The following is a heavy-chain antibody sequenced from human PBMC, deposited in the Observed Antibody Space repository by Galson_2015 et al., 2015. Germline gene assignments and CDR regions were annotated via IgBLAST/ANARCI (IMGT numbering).Heavy chain of an antibody. J-gene: IGHJ6*03. V-gene: IGHV3-33*01. CDR1: GFTFSSYG. Sequence: SLRLSCAASGFTFSSYGMHWVRQAPGKGLEWVAVIWYDGSNKYYADSVKGRFTISRDNSKNTLYLQMNSLRAEDTAVYYCAREGDLSYYDFWSGYQPPYYYYYMDVWGKGTTVTVSS. CDR2: IWYDGSNK. D-gene: IGHD3-3*01. CDR3: AREGDLSYYDFWSGYQPPYYYYYMDV.